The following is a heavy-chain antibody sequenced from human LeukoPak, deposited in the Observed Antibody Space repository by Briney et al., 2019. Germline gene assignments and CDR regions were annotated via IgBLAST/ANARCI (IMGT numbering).Heavy chain of an antibody. CDR2: IHHSGTT. J-gene: IGHJ4*02. D-gene: IGHD1-26*01. V-gene: IGHV4-4*02. CDR3: ARARSGKWGFDY. Sequence: SGTLSLTCTVSGGSISSSNWWSWVRQPPGKGLECIGEIHHSGTTNYNPSLNSRVTISVDTSKNQFSLKLSSVTAADTAVYYCARARSGKWGFDYWGQGTLVTVSS. CDR1: GGSISSSNW.